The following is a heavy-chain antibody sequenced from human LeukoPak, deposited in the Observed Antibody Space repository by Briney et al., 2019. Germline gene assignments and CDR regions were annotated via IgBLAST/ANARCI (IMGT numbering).Heavy chain of an antibody. J-gene: IGHJ2*01. CDR3: AKEGAVAGIWYFDL. CDR1: GLTVSSDY. D-gene: IGHD6-19*01. Sequence: GGTLRLSCAASGLTVSSDYMTWVRQAPGKGLEWVSAISGSGGSTYYADSVKGRFTISRDNSKNTLYLQMNSLRAEDTVVYYCAKEGAVAGIWYFDLWGRGTLVTVSS. V-gene: IGHV3-23*01. CDR2: ISGSGGST.